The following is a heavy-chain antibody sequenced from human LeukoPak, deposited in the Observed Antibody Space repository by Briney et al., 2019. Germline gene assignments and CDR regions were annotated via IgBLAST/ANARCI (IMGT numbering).Heavy chain of an antibody. Sequence: SETLSLTCAVYGGSFSGYYWSWIRQPPGKGLEWIGEINHSGSTNYNPSLKSRVTISVDTSNNQLSLKVNSVTAADTATYYCVKSNSRYQPWTLDIWGRGTMVTVSS. CDR3: VKSNSRYQPWTLDI. D-gene: IGHD2-2*01. J-gene: IGHJ3*02. CDR2: INHSGST. CDR1: GGSFSGYY. V-gene: IGHV4-34*01.